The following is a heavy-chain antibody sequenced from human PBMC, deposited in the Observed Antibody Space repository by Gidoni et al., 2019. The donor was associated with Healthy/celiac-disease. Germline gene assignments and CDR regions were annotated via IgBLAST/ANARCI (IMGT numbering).Heavy chain of an antibody. CDR2: IYPGDSDT. J-gene: IGHJ6*02. CDR1: GYSFTSYW. D-gene: IGHD2-2*01. Sequence: EVQLVQSGAEVKKPGESLKISCKGSGYSFTSYWIGWVRQMPGKGLEWMGIIYPGDSDTRYSPSFQGQVTISADKSISTAYLQWSSLKASDTAMYYCARVYCSSTSCYHYGMDVWGQGTTVTVSS. CDR3: ARVYCSSTSCYHYGMDV. V-gene: IGHV5-51*01.